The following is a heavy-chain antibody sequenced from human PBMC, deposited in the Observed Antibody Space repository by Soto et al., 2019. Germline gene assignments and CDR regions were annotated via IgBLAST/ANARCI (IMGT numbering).Heavy chain of an antibody. CDR2: INAGNGNT. CDR1: GYTFTSYA. V-gene: IGHV1-3*01. CDR3: ARGLFIAAAGRSDD. J-gene: IGHJ4*02. D-gene: IGHD6-13*01. Sequence: QVQLVQSGAEVKKPGASVKVSCKASGYTFTSYAMHWVRQAPGQRLEWMGWINAGNGNTKYSQKFQGRVTITRDTSASTAYMELSSLRSEDTAVYYCARGLFIAAAGRSDDWGQGTLVTVSS.